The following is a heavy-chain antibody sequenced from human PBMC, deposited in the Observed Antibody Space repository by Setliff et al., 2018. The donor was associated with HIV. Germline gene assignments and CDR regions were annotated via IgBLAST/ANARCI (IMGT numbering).Heavy chain of an antibody. J-gene: IGHJ3*01. Sequence: ASVKVSCKTSGYTFSRYGFSWVRQAPGQGLEWMGWMNPNSGNTGYAQNFQGRVSMTRNTSITTAYMQLNSLKSEDTAMYYCVRCGLYDNYYAFDEWGQGTLVTVSS. D-gene: IGHD3-22*01. CDR2: MNPNSGNT. CDR3: VRCGLYDNYYAFDE. CDR1: GYTFSRYG. V-gene: IGHV1-8*02.